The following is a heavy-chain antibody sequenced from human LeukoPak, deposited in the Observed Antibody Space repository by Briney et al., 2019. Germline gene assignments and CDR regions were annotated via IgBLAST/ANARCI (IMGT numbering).Heavy chain of an antibody. CDR1: GYTFTSYA. CDR3: ARDRRAMVRGVPYYYYYGMDV. CDR2: INTNTGNP. D-gene: IGHD3-10*01. J-gene: IGHJ6*02. Sequence: ASVKVSCKASGYTFTSYAMSWVRQAPGQGLEWMGWINTNTGNPTYAQGFTGRFVFSLDTSVSTAYLQISSLKAEDTAVYYCARDRRAMVRGVPYYYYYGMDVWGQGTTVTVSS. V-gene: IGHV7-4-1*02.